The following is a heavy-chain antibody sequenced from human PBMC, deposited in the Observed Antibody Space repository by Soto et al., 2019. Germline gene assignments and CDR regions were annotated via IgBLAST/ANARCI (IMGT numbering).Heavy chain of an antibody. CDR3: AREPLWFGDEGYFDY. Sequence: QVQLVQSGAEVKKPGASVKVSCKASGYTFTSYGISWVRQAPGQGLEWMGWISAYNGNTNYAQKLQARVTMTTDTYTSTAYMELRSLRSDDTAVYYCAREPLWFGDEGYFDYWGQGTLVTVSS. CDR2: ISAYNGNT. CDR1: GYTFTSYG. J-gene: IGHJ4*02. D-gene: IGHD3-10*01. V-gene: IGHV1-18*01.